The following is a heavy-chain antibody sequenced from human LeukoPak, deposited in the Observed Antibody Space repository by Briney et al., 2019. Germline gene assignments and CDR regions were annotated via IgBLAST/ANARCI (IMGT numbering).Heavy chain of an antibody. J-gene: IGHJ3*02. Sequence: GGSLRLSCAASGFTFSNYWMHWVRQAPEKGLVWVSRIKGDGSSTSYADSVKGRFTISRDNAKNTLYLQMNSLRAEDTAVYYCAKDQSGAVVVPLKDAFDIWGQGTMVTVSS. V-gene: IGHV3-74*01. CDR2: IKGDGSST. CDR3: AKDQSGAVVVPLKDAFDI. D-gene: IGHD2-2*01. CDR1: GFTFSNYW.